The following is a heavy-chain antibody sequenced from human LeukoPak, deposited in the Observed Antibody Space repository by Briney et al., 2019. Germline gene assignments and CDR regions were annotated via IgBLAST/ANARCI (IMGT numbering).Heavy chain of an antibody. V-gene: IGHV4-59*12. CDR1: GGSISSYY. CDR3: ARAAYSSGWYAGD. Sequence: SETLSLTCTVSGGSISSYYWGWVRQPPGKALEWIGNIFYSGSTYYSPSLKSRVTISLDTSRNQFSLKLNSVTAADTAVYYCARAAYSSGWYAGDWGQGTLVTVSS. D-gene: IGHD6-19*01. CDR2: IFYSGST. J-gene: IGHJ4*02.